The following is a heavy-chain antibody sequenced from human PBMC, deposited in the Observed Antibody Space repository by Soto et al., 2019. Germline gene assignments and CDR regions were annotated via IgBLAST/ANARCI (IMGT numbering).Heavy chain of an antibody. CDR1: GSIFSIYA. CDR2: ISGSGDDT. Sequence: GGSLRLSCAASGSIFSIYAMSWVRQAPGKGLEWVSVISGSGDDTYYADSVKGRFTISRDNSKNTLYLQMSSLRAEDTAVYYCAKGGRMAVADMRFDIWGQGTVVTVSS. J-gene: IGHJ3*02. CDR3: AKGGRMAVADMRFDI. V-gene: IGHV3-23*01. D-gene: IGHD6-19*01.